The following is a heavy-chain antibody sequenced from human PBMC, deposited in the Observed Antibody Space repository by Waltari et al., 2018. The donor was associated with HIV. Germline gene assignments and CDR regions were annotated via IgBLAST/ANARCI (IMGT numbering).Heavy chain of an antibody. Sequence: EVQLVESGGGLIQPGGSLRLSCAASGFTVSSNYMSWVRQAPGKWLEWVSVIYSGSSTYSADAVKGRFIISRDNSKNTLYLQMNSLRAEDTAVYYCARAYYGGNFNGAFDYWGQGTLVTVSS. CDR3: ARAYYGGNFNGAFDY. V-gene: IGHV3-53*01. CDR1: GFTVSSNY. D-gene: IGHD4-17*01. J-gene: IGHJ4*02. CDR2: IYSGSST.